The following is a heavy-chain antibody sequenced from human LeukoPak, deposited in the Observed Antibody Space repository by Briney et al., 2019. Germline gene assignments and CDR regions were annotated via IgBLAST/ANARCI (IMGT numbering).Heavy chain of an antibody. D-gene: IGHD6-6*01. CDR1: GFTFSSYA. CDR2: ISYDGSNK. J-gene: IGHJ4*02. V-gene: IGHV3-30-3*01. CDR3: ARSQRIAAPFH. Sequence: GGSLRLSCAASGFTFSSYAMHWVRQAPGKGLEWVAVISYDGSNKYYADSVKGRFTISRDNSKNTLYLQMNSLRAEDTAVYYCARSQRIAAPFHWGRGTLVTVSS.